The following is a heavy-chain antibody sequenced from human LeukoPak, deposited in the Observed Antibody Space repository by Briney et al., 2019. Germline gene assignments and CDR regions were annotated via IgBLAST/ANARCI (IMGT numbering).Heavy chain of an antibody. V-gene: IGHV1-2*04. CDR3: ARAIAVTDAFDI. CDR2: MNPNSGGT. J-gene: IGHJ3*02. Sequence: ASVKVSCKASGYTFSSYDINWVRQATGQGLEWMGWMNPNSGGTNYAQKFQGWVTMTRDTSISTAYMELSRLRSDDTAVYYCARAIAVTDAFDIWGQGTMVTVSS. CDR1: GYTFSSYD. D-gene: IGHD6-19*01.